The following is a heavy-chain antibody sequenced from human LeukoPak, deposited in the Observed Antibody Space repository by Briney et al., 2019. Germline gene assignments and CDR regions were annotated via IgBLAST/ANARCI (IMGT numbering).Heavy chain of an antibody. J-gene: IGHJ6*03. CDR2: INHSGST. CDR1: GGSFSGYY. Sequence: SETLSLTCAVYGGSFSGYYWSWIRQPPGKGLEWIGEINHSGSTNYNPSLKSRVTISVDTSKNQFSLKLSSVTAADTAVYYCARRSWGCTNGVCYPTNYYYYYMDVWGKGTTVTVPS. CDR3: ARRSWGCTNGVCYPTNYYYYYMDV. V-gene: IGHV4-34*01. D-gene: IGHD2-8*01.